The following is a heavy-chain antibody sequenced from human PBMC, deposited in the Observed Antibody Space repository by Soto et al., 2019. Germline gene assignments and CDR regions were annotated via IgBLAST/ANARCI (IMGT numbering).Heavy chain of an antibody. J-gene: IGHJ6*03. CDR1: GFTISGYW. Sequence: EVQLVESGGGLVQPGGSLRLSCAASGFTISGYWMHWVRQAPGKRLVWVSRINSDGSSTGYADSGKGRFTISRDNAKNTLYLQMNILRAEDTAVYYCARDPMSVRRMDVWGKGTTVTVSS. V-gene: IGHV3-74*01. D-gene: IGHD3-22*01. CDR3: ARDPMSVRRMDV. CDR2: INSDGSST.